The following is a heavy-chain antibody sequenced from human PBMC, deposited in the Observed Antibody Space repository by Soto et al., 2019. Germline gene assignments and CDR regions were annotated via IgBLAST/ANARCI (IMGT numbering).Heavy chain of an antibody. J-gene: IGHJ5*02. CDR3: ARGGSRGYSYGTIEMLYNWFDI. D-gene: IGHD5-18*01. Sequence: GASVKVSCKASGYTFTSYGVYWVRQAPGQRLEWMGWINAGNGNTRYSQKFQGRVTINRDTSASTAYMELSRLRSEDTAVYYCARGGSRGYSYGTIEMLYNWFDIWGPGTLVTVSS. V-gene: IGHV1-3*01. CDR2: INAGNGNT. CDR1: GYTFTSYG.